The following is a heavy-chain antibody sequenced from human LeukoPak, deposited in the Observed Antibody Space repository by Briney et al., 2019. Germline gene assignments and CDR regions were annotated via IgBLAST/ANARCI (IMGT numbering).Heavy chain of an antibody. Sequence: SETLSLTCTVSGYSISSGYYWGWIRQPPGKGLEWIGEINHSGSTNYNPSLKSRVTISVDTSKNQFSLKLSSVTAADTAVYYCARARRSIAARPSYYYYMDVWGKGTTVTVSS. J-gene: IGHJ6*03. V-gene: IGHV4-38-2*02. D-gene: IGHD6-6*01. CDR3: ARARRSIAARPSYYYYMDV. CDR2: INHSGST. CDR1: GYSISSGYY.